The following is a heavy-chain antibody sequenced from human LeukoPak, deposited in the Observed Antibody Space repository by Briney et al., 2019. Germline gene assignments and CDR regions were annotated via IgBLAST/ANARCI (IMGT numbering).Heavy chain of an antibody. D-gene: IGHD6-19*01. CDR2: TSSSSRTI. J-gene: IGHJ4*02. CDR1: GFTFSSYS. CDR3: ARVGTSGWTSDY. V-gene: IGHV3-48*04. Sequence: GGSLRLSCAASGFTFSSYSINWVRQAPGKGLEWLSYTSSSSRTISYADSLKGRFTVSRDNAKNSLDLQMNSLRVEDTAVYYCARVGTSGWTSDYWGQGTLVTVSS.